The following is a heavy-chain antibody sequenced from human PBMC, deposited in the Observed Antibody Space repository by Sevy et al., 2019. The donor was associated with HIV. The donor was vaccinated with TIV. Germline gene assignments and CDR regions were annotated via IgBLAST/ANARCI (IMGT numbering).Heavy chain of an antibody. D-gene: IGHD2-2*01. CDR1: GFTFSSYA. CDR2: ISGRGGST. J-gene: IGHJ6*02. CDR3: AKDSSPEEKGDYYGMDV. V-gene: IGHV3-23*01. Sequence: GGSLRLSGAASGFTFSSYAMSWVRQAPGKGLEWVSAISGRGGSTYYADSVKGRFTISRDNSQNTPYLQMNSLRAADTAVYYCAKDSSPEEKGDYYGMDVWGQGTTVTVSS.